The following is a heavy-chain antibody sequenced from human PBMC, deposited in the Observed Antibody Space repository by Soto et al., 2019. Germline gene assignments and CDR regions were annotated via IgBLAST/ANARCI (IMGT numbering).Heavy chain of an antibody. V-gene: IGHV1-2*02. J-gene: IGHJ3*02. D-gene: IGHD3-16*01. CDR1: GYTFTGYY. Sequence: ASVKVSCKASGYTFTGYYMHWVRQAPGQGLEWMGWINPNSGGTNYAQKFQGRVTMTRDTSISTAYMELSRLRSDDTAVYYCARHRSDRGDAFDICGQGKMVAVSS. CDR2: INPNSGGT. CDR3: ARHRSDRGDAFDI.